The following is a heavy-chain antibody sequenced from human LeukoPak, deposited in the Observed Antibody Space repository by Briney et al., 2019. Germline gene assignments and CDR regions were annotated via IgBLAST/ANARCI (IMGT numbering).Heavy chain of an antibody. D-gene: IGHD6-19*01. CDR1: GFTFSSYA. J-gene: IGHJ4*02. CDR2: ISYDGSNK. V-gene: IGHV3-30*04. CDR3: ARDGAAGGQWLAYYFDY. Sequence: PGGSLRLSCAASGFTFSSYAMHWVRQPPGKGLEWVAVISYDGSNKYYADSVKGRFTISRDNSKNTLYLQMNSLRAEDTAVYYCARDGAAGGQWLAYYFDYWGQGTLVTVSS.